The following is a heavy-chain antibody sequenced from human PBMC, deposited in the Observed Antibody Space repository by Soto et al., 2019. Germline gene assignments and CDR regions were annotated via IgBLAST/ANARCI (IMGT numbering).Heavy chain of an antibody. CDR2: IYSDGTT. J-gene: IGHJ4*02. D-gene: IGHD5-18*01. Sequence: GGSLRLSCAASGFTVSSNYMNWVRQAPGKGLEWLSIIYSDGTTYYADSVKGRFTISRDNFKNTVYVQMNSLRAEDTAVYYCAKGLSGNSYGYNYWGQATLLTVS. CDR1: GFTVSSNY. CDR3: AKGLSGNSYGYNY. V-gene: IGHV3-53*01.